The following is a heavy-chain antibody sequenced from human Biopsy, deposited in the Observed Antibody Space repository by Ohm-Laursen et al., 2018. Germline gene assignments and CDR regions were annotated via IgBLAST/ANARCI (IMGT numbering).Heavy chain of an antibody. Sequence: SLRLSCSASGFAFSYYGLHWVRQAPGKGLQWVAVMWSDGINKNYADSVKGRFTASRDNSNNVLYLQMSGLRDEDSAVYYCAGDDDTTGHYMILNHWGQGTLVTVSS. V-gene: IGHV3-33*01. CDR3: AGDDDTTGHYMILNH. J-gene: IGHJ5*02. CDR2: MWSDGINK. D-gene: IGHD3-9*01. CDR1: GFAFSYYG.